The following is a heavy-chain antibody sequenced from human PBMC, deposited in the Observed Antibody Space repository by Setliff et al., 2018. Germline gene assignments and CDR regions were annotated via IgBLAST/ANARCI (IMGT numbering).Heavy chain of an antibody. Sequence: SETLSLTCTVSGGSISSSSHYWGWIRQPPGKGLEWIGSIYYTGSTYYNPSLTSRVTMSVDTSKRQFSLKLGSATAADTAVYYCARDMGQPYYFESWGLGTLVTVSS. CDR1: GGSISSSSHY. CDR3: ARDMGQPYYFES. J-gene: IGHJ4*02. V-gene: IGHV4-39*07. CDR2: IYYTGST. D-gene: IGHD1-1*01.